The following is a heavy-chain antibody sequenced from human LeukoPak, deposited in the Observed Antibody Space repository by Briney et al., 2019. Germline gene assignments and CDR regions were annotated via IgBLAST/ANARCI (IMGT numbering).Heavy chain of an antibody. J-gene: IGHJ3*02. D-gene: IGHD5-24*01. CDR2: IIPIFGTA. CDR1: GGTFSSYA. CDR3: ARDLPKRLDDAFDI. Sequence: SVNVSCKASGGTFSSYAISWVRQAPGQGLEWMGGIIPIFGTANYAQKFQGRVTITTDESTSTAYMELSSLRSEDTAVYYCARDLPKRLDDAFDIWGQGTMVTVSS. V-gene: IGHV1-69*05.